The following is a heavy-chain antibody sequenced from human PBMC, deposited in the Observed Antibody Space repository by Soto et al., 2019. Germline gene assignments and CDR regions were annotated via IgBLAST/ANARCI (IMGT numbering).Heavy chain of an antibody. CDR2: MYHSWST. D-gene: IGHD2-2*01. Sequence: TSETLSLTCAVSGGSISSGGYSWSWIRQPLGKGLEWIGYMYHSWSTYYNPSLKSRVTISIDRSKNQFSLKLSSVTAADTAVYYCARVPDYGGQGILVTVSS. CDR3: ARVPDY. CDR1: GGSISSGGYS. V-gene: IGHV4-30-2*01. J-gene: IGHJ4*02.